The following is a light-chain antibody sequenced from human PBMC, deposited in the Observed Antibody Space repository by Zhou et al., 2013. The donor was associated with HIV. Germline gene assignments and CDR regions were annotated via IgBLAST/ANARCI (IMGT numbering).Light chain of an antibody. CDR2: KAS. J-gene: IGKJ3*01. Sequence: DIQMTQSPSTLSASVGDSVTITCRASQSISSWVAWYQQKPGKGPKLLIYKASTLESGVPSRFSGSGSGTEFTLTISCLQSEDFATYYCQQYYTYPFTFGPGTKVDIK. CDR3: QQYYTYPFT. V-gene: IGKV1-5*03. CDR1: QSISSW.